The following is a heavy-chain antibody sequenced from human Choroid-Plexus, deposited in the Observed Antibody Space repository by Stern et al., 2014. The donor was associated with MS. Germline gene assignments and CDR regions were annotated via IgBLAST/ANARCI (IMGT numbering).Heavy chain of an antibody. J-gene: IGHJ5*02. Sequence: QVQLVQSGGGVVQPGRPLRLSCVVSGFTFGSCAMHWVRQAPGKGLEWVAGVSYDVSNKYYADSVKGRFTISRDNSQNTLYMQMSSLRPEDTAVYYCAKDRQYLTYFFDHWGQGSLVTVSS. V-gene: IGHV3-30*18. D-gene: IGHD2/OR15-2a*01. CDR1: GFTFGSCA. CDR3: AKDRQYLTYFFDH. CDR2: VSYDVSNK.